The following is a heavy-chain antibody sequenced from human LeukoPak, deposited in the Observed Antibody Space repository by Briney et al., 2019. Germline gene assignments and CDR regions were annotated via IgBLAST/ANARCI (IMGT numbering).Heavy chain of an antibody. J-gene: IGHJ4*02. CDR2: IRYDGINK. Sequence: GGSLRLSCAASGFTFSSYGMHWVRQAPGKGLEWVAFIRYDGINKYFADSVKGRFTISRDNSRNTVSLQLNSLRAEDTAVYFCAKVGGVPTTDYWGQGTLVTVSS. V-gene: IGHV3-30*02. CDR3: AKVGGVPTTDY. CDR1: GFTFSSYG. D-gene: IGHD5-12*01.